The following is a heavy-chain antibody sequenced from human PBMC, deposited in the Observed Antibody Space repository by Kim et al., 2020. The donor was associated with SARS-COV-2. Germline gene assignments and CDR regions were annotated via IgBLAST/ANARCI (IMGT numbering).Heavy chain of an antibody. V-gene: IGHV1-8*01. CDR3: ARGISGSAAGIPTSYYYYG. CDR1: GDSSTSYD. D-gene: IGHD6-13*01. Sequence: ASVKVSCKASGDSSTSYDINWVRQAPGQGLEWMGWIIPNSVNTCYAQKFQGRVTMTTNTTISTAYIELCSMRSEDTAVYYSARGISGSAAGIPTSYYYYG. J-gene: IGHJ6*01. CDR2: IIPNSVNT.